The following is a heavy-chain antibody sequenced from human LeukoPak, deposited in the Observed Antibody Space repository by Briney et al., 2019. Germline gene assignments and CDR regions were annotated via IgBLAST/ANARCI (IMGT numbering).Heavy chain of an antibody. CDR1: GFTLSRHG. D-gene: IGHD3-9*01. V-gene: IGHV3-48*01. Sequence: GGSLRLSCAASGFTLSRHGMNWVRQAPGKGLEWVSFISSSGSTIYYADSVKGRFTISRDIAKNSLFLQMNSLRAEDTAVYYCVRDYENLTGSKTRFHYWGQGTLVTVSS. CDR3: VRDYENLTGSKTRFHY. CDR2: ISSSGSTI. J-gene: IGHJ4*02.